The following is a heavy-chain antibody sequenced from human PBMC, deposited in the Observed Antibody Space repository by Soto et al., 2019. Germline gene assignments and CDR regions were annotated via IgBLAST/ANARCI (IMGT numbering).Heavy chain of an antibody. D-gene: IGHD3-22*01. V-gene: IGHV3-7*04. CDR3: ARGDGDYYDGNGYLGRH. CDR1: GFTFNGYW. CDR2: LNQDGSEK. Sequence: GALRLSCAASGFTFNGYWLRRAPQAPGKGLEWVANLNQDGSEKNYVDSVKGRFTISRDNARNTLYLQMNSLRAEDTAVYFCARGDGDYYDGNGYLGRHWGQGT. J-gene: IGHJ4*02.